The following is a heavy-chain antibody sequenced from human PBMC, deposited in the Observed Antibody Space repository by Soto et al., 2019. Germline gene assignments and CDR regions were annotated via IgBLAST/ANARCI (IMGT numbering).Heavy chain of an antibody. Sequence: GGSLRLSCAASGFTFISYAMHWVLQAPGKGLEWVAVISYDGSNKYYADSVKGRFTISRDNSKNTLYLQMNSLRAEDTAVYYCARETPGYYHYYYYGMDVWGQGTTVTVSS. V-gene: IGHV3-30-3*01. CDR1: GFTFISYA. CDR2: ISYDGSNK. CDR3: ARETPGYYHYYYYGMDV. D-gene: IGHD1-26*01. J-gene: IGHJ6*02.